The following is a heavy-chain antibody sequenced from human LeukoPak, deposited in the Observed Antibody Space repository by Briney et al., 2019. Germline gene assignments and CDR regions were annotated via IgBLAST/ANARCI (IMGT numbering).Heavy chain of an antibody. CDR3: ARXDVDHLFPPDY. CDR2: IYYSGST. CDR1: GXXISXGGYX. V-gene: IGHV4-31*03. D-gene: IGHD1-14*01. J-gene: IGHJ4*02. Sequence: PSETLSLTCTVXGXXISXGGYXWXXXXXXXGKXLEWIGYIYYSGSTYXNXSLKSRVTISXDTSKNQFSLKLSSVTAADTAVYXXARXDVDHLFPPDYWGQGTLVTVSS.